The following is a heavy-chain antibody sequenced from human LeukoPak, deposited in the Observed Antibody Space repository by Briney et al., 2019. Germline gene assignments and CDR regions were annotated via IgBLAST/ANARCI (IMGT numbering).Heavy chain of an antibody. CDR2: ISSSGSTI. V-gene: IGHV3-11*01. CDR3: AKDGGYSSGWPYNWFDP. CDR1: GFTFSDYY. Sequence: RTGGSLRLSCAASGFTFSDYYMSWIRQAPGKGLEWVSYISSSGSTIYYADSVKGRFTVSRDNSNNTLYLQMNSLRAEDTAVYYCAKDGGYSSGWPYNWFDPWGQGTLVTVSS. D-gene: IGHD6-19*01. J-gene: IGHJ5*02.